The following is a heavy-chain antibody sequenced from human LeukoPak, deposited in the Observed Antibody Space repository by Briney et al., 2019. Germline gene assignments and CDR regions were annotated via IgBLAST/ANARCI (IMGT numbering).Heavy chain of an antibody. D-gene: IGHD1-26*01. V-gene: IGHV3-23*01. Sequence: GGSLRLSCAASGFTFSSYAMSWVRQAPGKGLEWVSAISGSGGSTYYADSVKGRFTISRDNAKNSLYLQMNSLRAEDTAVYYCVRGENLSPLFDYWGQGTLVTVSS. CDR3: VRGENLSPLFDY. J-gene: IGHJ4*02. CDR2: ISGSGGST. CDR1: GFTFSSYA.